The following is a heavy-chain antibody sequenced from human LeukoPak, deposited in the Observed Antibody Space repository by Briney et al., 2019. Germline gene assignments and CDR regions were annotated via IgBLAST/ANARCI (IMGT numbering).Heavy chain of an antibody. D-gene: IGHD3-16*02. CDR2: IYYTGTT. CDR1: GDSLTTSFYF. V-gene: IGHV4-39*01. Sequence: PSDTLSLTCSVSGDSLTTSFYFWRWVRQPPGKALESIGSIYYTGTTYYSPSLKNRVIISEDTSKNQFYLQMTSVTAADTALYFCARHSKIVLGTGWFDPWGQGVLVSVSS. J-gene: IGHJ5*02. CDR3: ARHSKIVLGTGWFDP.